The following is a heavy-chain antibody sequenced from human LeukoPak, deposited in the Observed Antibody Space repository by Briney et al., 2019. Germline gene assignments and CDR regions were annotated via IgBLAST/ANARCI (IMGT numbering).Heavy chain of an antibody. J-gene: IGHJ5*02. CDR2: IISIFGTA. CDR1: GGTFSSYA. D-gene: IGHD2-2*01. CDR3: ARQYQPLINWFDP. Sequence: GSSVKVSCKASGGTFSSYAISWVRQAPGQGLEWMGGIISIFGTANYAQKFQGRVTITADESTSTAYMELSSLRSEDTAVYYCARQYQPLINWFDPWGQGTLVTVSS. V-gene: IGHV1-69*01.